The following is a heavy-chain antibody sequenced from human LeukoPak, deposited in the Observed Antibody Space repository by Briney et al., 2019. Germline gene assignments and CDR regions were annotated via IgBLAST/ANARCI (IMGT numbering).Heavy chain of an antibody. J-gene: IGHJ5*02. D-gene: IGHD3-9*01. Sequence: PGRSLRLSCAASGFTFSSYGMHWVRQAPGKGLEWGAVIWYDGSNKYYADSVKGRFTIARDNSKNTLYLQMNSLRAEDTAVYYCASALRYDISRLDPWGQGTLVTVSS. CDR2: IWYDGSNK. V-gene: IGHV3-33*01. CDR1: GFTFSSYG. CDR3: ASALRYDISRLDP.